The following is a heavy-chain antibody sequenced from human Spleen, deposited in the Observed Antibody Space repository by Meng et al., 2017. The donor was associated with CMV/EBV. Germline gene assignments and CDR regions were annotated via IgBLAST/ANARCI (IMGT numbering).Heavy chain of an antibody. CDR2: IYPGDYDT. D-gene: IGHD6-19*01. CDR3: ARGWSSSGWYVYYFDY. CDR1: YSFTSYW. J-gene: IGHJ4*02. V-gene: IGHV5-51*01. Sequence: YSFTSYWFGLVRQMPGKGLEWMGIIYPGDYDTRYSPSFQGQVTISADKSISTAYLQWSSLKASDTAMYYCARGWSSSGWYVYYFDYWGQGTLVTVSS.